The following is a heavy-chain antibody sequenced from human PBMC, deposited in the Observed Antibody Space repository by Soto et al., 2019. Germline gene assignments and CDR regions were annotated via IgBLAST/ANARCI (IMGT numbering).Heavy chain of an antibody. CDR3: ASPTGSGFDP. Sequence: GASVKVSCKTSGYTFTRYGISWLRLAPGHGLEWMGWISAYNGNTNYGQKFQGRVTMTTDTSSSTAYMELSSLRPEDTAVYYCASPTGSGFDPWGQGTLVTVSS. D-gene: IGHD3-10*01. CDR1: GYTFTRYG. J-gene: IGHJ5*02. CDR2: ISAYNGNT. V-gene: IGHV1-18*01.